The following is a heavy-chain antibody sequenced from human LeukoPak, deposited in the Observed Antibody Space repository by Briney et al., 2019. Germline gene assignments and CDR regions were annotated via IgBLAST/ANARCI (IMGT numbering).Heavy chain of an antibody. CDR2: IYYSGST. Sequence: SETLSLTCTVSGGSISSGGYYWSWIRQHPGKGLEWIGYIYYSGSTYYNPSLKSRVTISVDTSKNQFSLKLSSVTAADTAVYYCARDAGATGAFDIWGQGTMVTVSS. CDR1: GGSISSGGYY. J-gene: IGHJ3*02. V-gene: IGHV4-31*03. CDR3: ARDAGATGAFDI. D-gene: IGHD1-26*01.